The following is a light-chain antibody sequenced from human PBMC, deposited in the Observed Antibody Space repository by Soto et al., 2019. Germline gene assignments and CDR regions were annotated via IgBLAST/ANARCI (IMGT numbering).Light chain of an antibody. J-gene: IGKJ4*02. CDR2: EAL. CDR3: QQRNYWPLT. V-gene: IGKV3-11*01. CDR1: RSISTY. Sequence: ETVLTQSPSTLSLSPGERATLSCRASRSISTYLAWYQQKPGQAPRLLIYEALNKATGIPDRFSGSGSGTDFTLTIVSLDPEDLAVYYYQQRNYWPLTFGGGTKVEIK.